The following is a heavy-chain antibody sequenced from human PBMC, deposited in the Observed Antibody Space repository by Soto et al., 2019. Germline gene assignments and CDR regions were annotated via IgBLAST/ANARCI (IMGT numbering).Heavy chain of an antibody. CDR2: ISSSSSTI. CDR1: GFTFSSYS. J-gene: IGHJ4*02. CDR3: ARHRTEELMQATIAGACFDY. Sequence: EVQLVESGGGLVQPGGSLRLSCAASGFTFSSYSMNWVRQAPGKGLEWVSYISSSSSTIYYADSVKGRFTISRDNAKNSLYLQMNSLRDEDTDVYYCARHRTEELMQATIAGACFDYWGQGPLVTVSS. D-gene: IGHD5-12*01. V-gene: IGHV3-48*02.